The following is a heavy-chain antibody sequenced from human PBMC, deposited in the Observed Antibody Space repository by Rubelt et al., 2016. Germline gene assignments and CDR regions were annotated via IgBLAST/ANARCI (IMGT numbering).Heavy chain of an antibody. CDR3: AREWLGNLFY. CDR1: GLSVSTNY. D-gene: IGHD6-19*01. V-gene: IGHV3-66*01. CDR2: VSGGGRT. J-gene: IGHJ4*02. Sequence: EAQLVESGGGLVQPGGSLRLTCEASGLSVSTNYMTWVRPAPGKGLEWVSLVSGGGRTYYAGSVKGRFTISRDNFENTRYLQMNSLRTEDTAVYFCAREWLGNLFYWGQGTLVSVSS.